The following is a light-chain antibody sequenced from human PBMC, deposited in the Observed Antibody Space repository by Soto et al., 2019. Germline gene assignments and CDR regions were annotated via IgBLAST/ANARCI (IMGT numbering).Light chain of an antibody. CDR2: QNT. V-gene: IGLV3-1*01. J-gene: IGLJ1*01. Sequence: SYELTQPPSVSVSPGQTASVTCSGDNLGDKYTSWYQQKPGQSPALVIYQNTKRPSGIPERFSGSNSGNTATLTISGTQALDEADYYYQAWDTNNFVFGTGTKVTVL. CDR3: QAWDTNNFV. CDR1: NLGDKY.